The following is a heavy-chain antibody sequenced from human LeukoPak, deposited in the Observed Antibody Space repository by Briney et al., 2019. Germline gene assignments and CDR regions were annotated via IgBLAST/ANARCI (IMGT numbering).Heavy chain of an antibody. V-gene: IGHV4-61*10. J-gene: IGHJ2*01. CDR2: IYSSGST. Sequence: SETLSLTCSVSGGSISSGSYYWSWIRQPAGKGLEWIGRIYSSGSTNYNPSLKSRVTMSVDTSKNQFSLKLSSVTAADTAVYYCARALGRDNWNDVVTWYFDLWGRGTLVTVSS. CDR3: ARALGRDNWNDVVTWYFDL. CDR1: GGSISSGSYY. D-gene: IGHD1-20*01.